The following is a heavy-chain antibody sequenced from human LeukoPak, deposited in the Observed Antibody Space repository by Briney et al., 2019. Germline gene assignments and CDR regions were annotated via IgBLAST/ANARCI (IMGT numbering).Heavy chain of an antibody. V-gene: IGHV1-69*01. J-gene: IGHJ4*02. CDR3: ARDSFHDSSRGGGSFDY. Sequence: SVKVSCKASGGTFSSYAISWVRQAPVQGLEWMGGIIPIFGTANYAQKFQGRVTITPDEYTRTAHMELSSLRSEDTAVYYCARDSFHDSSRGGGSFDYWGQGTLVTVSS. CDR2: IIPIFGTA. D-gene: IGHD3-16*01. CDR1: GGTFSSYA.